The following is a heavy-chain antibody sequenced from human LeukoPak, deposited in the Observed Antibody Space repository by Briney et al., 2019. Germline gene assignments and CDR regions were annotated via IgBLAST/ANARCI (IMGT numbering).Heavy chain of an antibody. Sequence: PGRSLRLSCAASGFTFSSYGMHWVRQAPGKGLEWVSVIYSGGSTYYADSVKGRFTISRDNSKNTLYLQMNSLRAEDTAVYYCARDETFDYWGQGTLVTVSS. CDR2: IYSGGST. CDR1: GFTFSSYG. V-gene: IGHV3-66*01. CDR3: ARDETFDY. J-gene: IGHJ4*02.